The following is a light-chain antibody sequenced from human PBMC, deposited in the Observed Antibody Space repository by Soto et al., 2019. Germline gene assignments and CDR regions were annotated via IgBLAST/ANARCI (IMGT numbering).Light chain of an antibody. CDR2: EVN. CDR3: GSFTSTSTLYV. CDR1: SSDVGDNNY. V-gene: IGLV2-14*01. J-gene: IGLJ1*01. Sequence: QSALSQPASVSASPGQSITISCSGTSSDVGDNNYVSWYQQHPGKAPKLIIYEVNNRPSWVSNRFSGSKSGNTASLSISGLQAEDEADYYCGSFTSTSTLYVFGTGTKVTVL.